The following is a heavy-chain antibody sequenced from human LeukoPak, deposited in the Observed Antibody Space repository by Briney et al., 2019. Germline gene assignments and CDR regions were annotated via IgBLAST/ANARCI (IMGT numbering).Heavy chain of an antibody. CDR3: ARDGYCSSTSCYLYYYYYMDV. J-gene: IGHJ6*03. Sequence: GGSLRLSCAASGFTFSSYAMHWARQAPGKGLEWVAVISYDGSNKYYADSVKGRFTISRDNSKNTLYLQMNSLRAEDTAVYYCARDGYCSSTSCYLYYYYYMDVWGKGTTVTVSS. V-gene: IGHV3-30*04. CDR1: GFTFSSYA. CDR2: ISYDGSNK. D-gene: IGHD2-2*03.